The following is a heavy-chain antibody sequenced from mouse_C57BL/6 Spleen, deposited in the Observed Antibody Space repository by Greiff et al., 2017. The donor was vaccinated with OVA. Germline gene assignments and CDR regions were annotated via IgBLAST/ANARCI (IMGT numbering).Heavy chain of an antibody. V-gene: IGHV1-59*01. CDR1: GYTFTSYW. D-gene: IGHD1-1*01. J-gene: IGHJ1*03. CDR3: ARSAPNYYCSSPYWYFDV. CDR2: IDPSDSYT. Sequence: QVQLQQPGAELVRPGTSVKLSCKASGYTFTSYWMHWVKQRPGQGLEWIGVIDPSDSYTNYNQKFKGKATLTVDTSSSTAYMQLSSLTSEDSAVYYCARSAPNYYCSSPYWYFDVWGTGTTVTVSS.